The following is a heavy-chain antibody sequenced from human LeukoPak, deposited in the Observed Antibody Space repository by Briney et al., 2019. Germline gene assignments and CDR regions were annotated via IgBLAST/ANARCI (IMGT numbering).Heavy chain of an antibody. D-gene: IGHD4-17*01. CDR3: ARPSTDDYGDYADAFDI. Sequence: ASVKVSCKASGYTFTSYAMNWVRQAPGQGLEWMGWINTNTGNPTYAQGFTGRFVFSLDTSVSTAYLQISSLKAEDTAVYYCARPSTDDYGDYADAFDIWGQGTMVTVSS. J-gene: IGHJ3*02. V-gene: IGHV7-4-1*02. CDR2: INTNTGNP. CDR1: GYTFTSYA.